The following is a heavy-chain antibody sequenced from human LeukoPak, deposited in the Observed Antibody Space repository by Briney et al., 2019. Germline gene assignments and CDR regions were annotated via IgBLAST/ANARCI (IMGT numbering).Heavy chain of an antibody. CDR3: AKEGNTVGKLSYYYYYGMDV. V-gene: IGHV3-30*18. CDR1: GFTFSSYG. Sequence: YPGGSLRLSCAASGFTFSSYGMHWVRQAPGKGLEWVAVISYDGSNKYYADSVKGRFTISRDNSKNTLYLQMNSLRAEDTAVYYCAKEGNTVGKLSYYYYYGMDVWGQGTTVTVSS. J-gene: IGHJ6*02. CDR2: ISYDGSNK. D-gene: IGHD4-23*01.